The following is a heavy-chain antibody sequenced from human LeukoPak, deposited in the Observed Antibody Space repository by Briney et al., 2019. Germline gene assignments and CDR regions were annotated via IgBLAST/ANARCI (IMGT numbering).Heavy chain of an antibody. V-gene: IGHV4-34*01. D-gene: IGHD3-16*02. J-gene: IGHJ3*02. CDR1: GGSFSGYY. CDR2: INHSRST. Sequence: PSETLSLTCAVYGGSFSGYYWSWIRQPPGKGLEWIGEINHSRSTNYNPSLKSRVTISVDTSKNQFSLKLSSVTAADTAVYYCARSNYVWGSYRPRQSDAFDIWGQGTMDTVSS. CDR3: ARSNYVWGSYRPRQSDAFDI.